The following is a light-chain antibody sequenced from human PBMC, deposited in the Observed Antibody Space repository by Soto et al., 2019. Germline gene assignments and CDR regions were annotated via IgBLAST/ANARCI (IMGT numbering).Light chain of an antibody. CDR3: SSYTSSSTLV. CDR2: DAS. V-gene: IGLV2-14*01. CDR1: SSDVGGYNY. J-gene: IGLJ1*01. Sequence: QSTLTQPASVSGSPGQSITISCTGTSSDVGGYNYVSWYQQHPGKAPKLMIYDASNRPSGVSNRLSGSKSGNTASLTISGLQAEDEADYYCSSYTSSSTLVFGTRTKVTV.